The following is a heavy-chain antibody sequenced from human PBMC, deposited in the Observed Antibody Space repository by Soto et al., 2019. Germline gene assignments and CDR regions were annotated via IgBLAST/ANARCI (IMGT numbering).Heavy chain of an antibody. D-gene: IGHD3-3*01. CDR3: AREMTIFGVAPGGGVDV. J-gene: IGHJ6*02. V-gene: IGHV4-31*03. CDR2: IYHSGRT. Sequence: PSETLSLTCTVSGGSISSGRYYWNWIRQHPGKGLEWIGYIYHSGRTYYVPSLKSRVTMSLDKSRNQFSLKISSVVAADTAIYYCAREMTIFGVAPGGGVDVWGQGTTVTVSS. CDR1: GGSISSGRYY.